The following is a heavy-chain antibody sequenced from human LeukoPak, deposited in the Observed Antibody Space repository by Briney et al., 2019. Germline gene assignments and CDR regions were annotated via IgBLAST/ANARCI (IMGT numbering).Heavy chain of an antibody. J-gene: IGHJ4*02. Sequence: EGSLRLSCAASGFTFSTYTMYWVRHPPGKRLEWVSIIGNNGGGIHYADSVKGRFTISRDNFKDALYLQMNSLRVEDTAVYYCAIDPSWGTHSWGQGVLVTVSS. V-gene: IGHV3-23*01. D-gene: IGHD7-27*01. CDR1: GFTFSTYT. CDR2: IGNNGGGI. CDR3: AIDPSWGTHS.